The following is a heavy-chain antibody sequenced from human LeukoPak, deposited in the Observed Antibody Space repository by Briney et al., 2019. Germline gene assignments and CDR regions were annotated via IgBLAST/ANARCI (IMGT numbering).Heavy chain of an antibody. CDR2: ISYDGSNK. D-gene: IGHD3-9*01. CDR3: ARSIGLTGGGVDV. CDR1: GFTFSSYA. Sequence: GGSLRLSCAASGFTFSSYAMHWVRQAPGKGLEWVAVISYDGSNKYYADSVKGRFTISRDNAKNSLYLQMNSLRAEDTAVYYCARSIGLTGGGVDVWGQGTTVTVSS. J-gene: IGHJ6*02. V-gene: IGHV3-30*04.